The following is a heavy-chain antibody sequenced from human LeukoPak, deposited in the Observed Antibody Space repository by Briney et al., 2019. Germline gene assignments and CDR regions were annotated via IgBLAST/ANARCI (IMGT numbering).Heavy chain of an antibody. V-gene: IGHV3-23*01. CDR2: LSGSGGGT. J-gene: IGHJ3*02. Sequence: GSLRLSCEASGFTFSSYAMTWVRQAPGKGLEWVSSLSGSGGGTWYAGSVKGRFTISRDNSKNTLYLQMNSLGAEDTAVYYCAKDLTSYSRSGGYYLGAFDIWGHGTLVTVSS. CDR1: GFTFSSYA. D-gene: IGHD3-10*01. CDR3: AKDLTSYSRSGGYYLGAFDI.